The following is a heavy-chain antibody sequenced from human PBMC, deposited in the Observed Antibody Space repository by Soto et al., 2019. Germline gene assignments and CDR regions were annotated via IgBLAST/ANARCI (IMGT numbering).Heavy chain of an antibody. CDR3: ARRDRSGFSYWLEN. V-gene: IGHV4-31*03. J-gene: IGHJ5*02. Sequence: SDTLSLTCTVSVFSISDVYYCTCIRHHPGKGLEWIGSISASGSNSYNPSLKSRLTVSVDKSKNQFSLNLRSVTASDTAVYYCARRDRSGFSYWLENWGQANLVTVSS. CDR1: VFSISDVYY. CDR2: ISASGSN. D-gene: IGHD3-22*01.